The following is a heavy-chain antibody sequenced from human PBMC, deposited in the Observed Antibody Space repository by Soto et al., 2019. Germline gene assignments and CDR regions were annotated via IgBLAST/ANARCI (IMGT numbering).Heavy chain of an antibody. J-gene: IGHJ4*02. D-gene: IGHD6-19*01. CDR2: INHSGST. Sequence: QVQLQQWGAGLLKPSETLSLTCAVYGGSFCGYYWSWIRQPPGKGLEWIGEINHSGSTNYNPSLKSRVTISVDTSKNQFSLKLSSVTAADTAVYYCARGAVAGILDYWGQGTLVTVSS. V-gene: IGHV4-34*01. CDR1: GGSFCGYY. CDR3: ARGAVAGILDY.